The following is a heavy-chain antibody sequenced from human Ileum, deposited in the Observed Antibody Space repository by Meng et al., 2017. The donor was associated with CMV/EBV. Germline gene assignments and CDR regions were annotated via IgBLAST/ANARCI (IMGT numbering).Heavy chain of an antibody. CDR3: AKSFICSNGVCSQDWFDP. J-gene: IGHJ5*02. Sequence: GGSLRLSCAASGFTFSSYSMNWVRQAPGKGLEWVSSISSNSKYIYYPDSMRDRFTVSRDNAKNSLYLQMSSLRAEDTAVYYCAKSFICSNGVCSQDWFDPWGQGTPVTVSS. CDR2: ISSNSKYI. V-gene: IGHV3-21*01. CDR1: GFTFSSYS. D-gene: IGHD2-8*01.